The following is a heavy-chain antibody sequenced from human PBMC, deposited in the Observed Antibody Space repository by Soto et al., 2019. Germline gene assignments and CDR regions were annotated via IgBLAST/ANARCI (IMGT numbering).Heavy chain of an antibody. CDR1: GFTFSSYA. J-gene: IGHJ6*02. Sequence: GGSLRLSCAASGFTFSSYAMSWVRQAPGKGLEWVSAISGSGGSTYYADSVKGRFTISRDNSKNTLYLQMNSLRAEDTAVYYCAKDRSGSYNYYYYGMDVWGQGTTVTVSS. CDR2: ISGSGGST. D-gene: IGHD1-26*01. CDR3: AKDRSGSYNYYYYGMDV. V-gene: IGHV3-23*01.